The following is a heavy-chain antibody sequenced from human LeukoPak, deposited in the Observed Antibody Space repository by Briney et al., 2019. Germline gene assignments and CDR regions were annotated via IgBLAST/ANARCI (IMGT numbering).Heavy chain of an antibody. Sequence: GASVKVSCKASGYTFNNYYIHWVRQAPGQGLEWMGIINPSGGSTSYAQKFQGRVTMTSDTSTSTVYMELSRLRSEDTAMYYCARAPSGGEHIVVVTAIDNWGQGTLVTVSS. CDR3: ARAPSGGEHIVVVTAIDN. D-gene: IGHD2-21*02. J-gene: IGHJ4*02. V-gene: IGHV1-46*02. CDR2: INPSGGST. CDR1: GYTFNNYY.